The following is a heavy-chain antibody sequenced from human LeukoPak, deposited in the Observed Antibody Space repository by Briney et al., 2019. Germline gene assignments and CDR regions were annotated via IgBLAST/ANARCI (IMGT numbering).Heavy chain of an antibody. V-gene: IGHV4-39*07. CDR2: IYYSGST. Sequence: SETLSLTCTVSGGSISSSSYYWGWIRQPPGKGLEWIGSIYYSGSTYYNPSLKSRVTISVDTSKNQFSLKLSSVTAADTAVYYCARKYCSSTSCYTSGWFDPWGQGTLDTVSS. CDR1: GGSISSSSYY. D-gene: IGHD2-2*02. J-gene: IGHJ5*02. CDR3: ARKYCSSTSCYTSGWFDP.